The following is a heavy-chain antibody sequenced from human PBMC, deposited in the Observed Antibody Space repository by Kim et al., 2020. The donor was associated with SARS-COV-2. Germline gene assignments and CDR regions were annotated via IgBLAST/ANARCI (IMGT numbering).Heavy chain of an antibody. D-gene: IGHD1-26*01. Sequence: GGTLRLSCAASGFTFSRFDMTWVRQAPGKGLEWVSAISGSGTTTYYADSVKGRFTVSRDNSKNMMFLQMNSLRADDTAVYFCSKRGGYYNDYWGQGTLVT. CDR3: SKRGGYYNDY. CDR2: ISGSGTTT. V-gene: IGHV3-23*01. CDR1: GFTFSRFD. J-gene: IGHJ4*02.